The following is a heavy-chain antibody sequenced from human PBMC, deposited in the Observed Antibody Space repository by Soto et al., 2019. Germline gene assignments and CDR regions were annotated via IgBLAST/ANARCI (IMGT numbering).Heavy chain of an antibody. J-gene: IGHJ3*02. D-gene: IGHD3-3*01. CDR3: AIAPRYDFWSGYPTVDAFDI. Sequence: ASVKVSCKASGYTFTSYYMHWVRQAPGRGPEWMGIINPSGGSTSYAQKFQGRVTMTRDTSTSTVYMELSSLRSEDTAVYYCAIAPRYDFWSGYPTVDAFDIWGQGTMVTVSS. CDR1: GYTFTSYY. V-gene: IGHV1-46*03. CDR2: INPSGGST.